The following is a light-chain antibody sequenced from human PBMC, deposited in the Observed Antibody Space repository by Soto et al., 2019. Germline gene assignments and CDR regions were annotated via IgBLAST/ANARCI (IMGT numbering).Light chain of an antibody. V-gene: IGLV7-43*01. Sequence: QTVVTQEPSLTVSPGGAVTLTCASRTGAVTSGYYPNWFQQKPGQPRKPLIYSTSNRHSWTPARFSGSLLGGKAALTLSGVQPEDEAEYYCLLYYGGYVFGTGTKVTVL. CDR2: STS. J-gene: IGLJ1*01. CDR3: LLYYGGYV. CDR1: TGAVTSGYY.